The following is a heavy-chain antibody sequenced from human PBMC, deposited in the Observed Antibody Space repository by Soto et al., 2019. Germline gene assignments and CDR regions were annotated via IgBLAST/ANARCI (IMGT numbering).Heavy chain of an antibody. Sequence: LRLSCAASGFTFSNAWMSWVRQAPGKGLEWVGRIKSKTDGGTTDYAAPVKGRFTISRDDSKNTLYLQMNSLKTEDTAVYYCTPGLGDWNLDYWGQGTLVTVSS. CDR3: TPGLGDWNLDY. D-gene: IGHD1-1*01. CDR2: IKSKTDGGTT. V-gene: IGHV3-15*01. CDR1: GFTFSNAW. J-gene: IGHJ4*02.